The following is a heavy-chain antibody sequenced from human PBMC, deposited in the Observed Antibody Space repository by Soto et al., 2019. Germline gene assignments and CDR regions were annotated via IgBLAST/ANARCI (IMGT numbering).Heavy chain of an antibody. V-gene: IGHV6-1*01. CDR3: ATELPHYVSSDSYLDY. D-gene: IGHD6-19*01. J-gene: IGHJ4*02. CDR2: TYYRSRWYN. Sequence: PSQTLSLTCAISGDSVSGNSAAWNWIRQSPSRGLEWLGRTYYRSRWYNDYAVSVKSRITVTPDTSKNQFSLHLNSVAPEDTAVYYCATELPHYVSSDSYLDYWGQGALVTVYS. CDR1: GDSVSGNSAA.